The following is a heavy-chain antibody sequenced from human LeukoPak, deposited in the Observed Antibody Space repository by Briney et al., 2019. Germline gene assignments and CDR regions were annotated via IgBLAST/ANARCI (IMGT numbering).Heavy chain of an antibody. Sequence: GRSLRLSCAASGFTFRDYAMHWVRQAPGKGLEWLSFIRFDGSEKYYADSVKARFSISRDNSMNTLYLQMNSLRPEDTAVYYCAKQGLVPATAGDWGQGTLVTVSS. D-gene: IGHD2-2*01. J-gene: IGHJ4*02. CDR3: AKQGLVPATAGD. CDR2: IRFDGSEK. CDR1: GFTFRDYA. V-gene: IGHV3-30*02.